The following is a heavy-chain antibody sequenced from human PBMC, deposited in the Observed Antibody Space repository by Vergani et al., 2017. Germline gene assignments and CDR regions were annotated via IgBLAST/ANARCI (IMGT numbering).Heavy chain of an antibody. CDR1: GGSISSSSYY. CDR3: ARSPQRFDCSSTSCYGSWFDP. Sequence: QLQLQESGPGLVKHSETLSLTCTVSGGSISSSSYYWGWIRQPPGKGLEWIGSIYYSGSTYYNPSLKSRVTISVDTSKNQFSLKLSSVTAADTALYYCARSPQRFDCSSTSCYGSWFDPWGQGTLVTVSS. D-gene: IGHD2-2*01. V-gene: IGHV4-39*07. J-gene: IGHJ5*02. CDR2: IYYSGST.